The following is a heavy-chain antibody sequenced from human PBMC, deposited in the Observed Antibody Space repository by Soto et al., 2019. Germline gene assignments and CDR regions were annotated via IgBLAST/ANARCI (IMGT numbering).Heavy chain of an antibody. CDR1: GDSISADNW. Sequence: SETLSLTCAVSGDSISADNWWSWIRQPPGQGLVWIGEVSHDGRTTYNPSLRSRVTISMDKSKNHFSLNLSSVTAADTAVYFCARTEAAAGDFDFWGRGTLVTVSS. V-gene: IGHV4-4*02. CDR2: VSHDGRT. CDR3: ARTEAAAGDFDF. D-gene: IGHD6-13*01. J-gene: IGHJ4*02.